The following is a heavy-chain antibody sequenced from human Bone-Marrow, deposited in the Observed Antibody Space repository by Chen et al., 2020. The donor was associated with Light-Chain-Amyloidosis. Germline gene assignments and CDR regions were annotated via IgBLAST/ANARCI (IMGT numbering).Heavy chain of an antibody. D-gene: IGHD6-13*01. Sequence: HLQLQESGPGLVKPSETLSLTCTVLGDFISNSSYYWGWIRQPPGKGLEFIGTVYYSGSTYYNPSLKSRVTIFLYTSKHQFSLRLNSVTAADTAVYYCARVYSSSFPFDFYSWDQGTLVTVSS. J-gene: IGHJ5*01. V-gene: IGHV4-39*01. CDR3: ARVYSSSFPFDFYS. CDR1: GDFISNSSYY. CDR2: VYYSGST.